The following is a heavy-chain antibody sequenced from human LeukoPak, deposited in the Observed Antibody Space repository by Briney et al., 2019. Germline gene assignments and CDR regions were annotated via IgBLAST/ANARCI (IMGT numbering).Heavy chain of an antibody. V-gene: IGHV4-34*01. CDR3: ARGPSSSYGAWFGP. CDR2: ISHGGNT. Sequence: SETLSLTCAVYGGSLSTYDWSWIRQTPGKGLEWIAKISHGGNTDYNPPLNGRVTISVDTFRNQVSLKLTSVAAADTAVYYCARGPSSSYGAWFGPWGQGTLVTVSS. D-gene: IGHD6-6*01. CDR1: GGSLSTYD. J-gene: IGHJ5*02.